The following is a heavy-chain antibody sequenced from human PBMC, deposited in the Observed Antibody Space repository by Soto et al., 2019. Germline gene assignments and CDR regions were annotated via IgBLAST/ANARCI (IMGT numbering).Heavy chain of an antibody. V-gene: IGHV1-69*13. J-gene: IGHJ5*02. D-gene: IGHD3-10*01. CDR1: GGTFSSYA. CDR3: ASYGSGSYSFGWFDP. Sequence: SVKVSCKASGGTFSSYAISWVRQAPGQGLEWMGGIIPIFGTANYAQKFQGRVTITADEATSTAYMELSSLRSEDTAVYYCASYGSGSYSFGWFDPWGQGTLVTVSS. CDR2: IIPIFGTA.